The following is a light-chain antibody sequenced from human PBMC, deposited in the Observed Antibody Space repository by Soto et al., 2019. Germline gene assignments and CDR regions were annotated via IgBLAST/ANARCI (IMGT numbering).Light chain of an antibody. CDR1: QTLNDW. CDR3: QQYKYYWT. CDR2: ATS. V-gene: IGKV1-5*03. J-gene: IGKJ1*01. Sequence: DIQMTQSPSTLSASVGERVTITCRASQTLNDWLAWYQHKPGQGPKPLIYATSKLETGVPPRFSGSGSGTEFTLTINGLQPDDSATYFCQQYKYYWTFGQGTKVEVK.